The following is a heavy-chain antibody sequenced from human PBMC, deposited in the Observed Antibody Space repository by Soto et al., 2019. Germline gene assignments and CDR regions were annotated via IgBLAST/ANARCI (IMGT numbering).Heavy chain of an antibody. CDR1: GFTFSNAW. CDR2: IKSKTDGGTT. J-gene: IGHJ6*03. Sequence: GGSLRLSCAASGFTFSNAWMSWVRQAPGKGLEWVGRIKSKTDGGTTDYAAPVKGRFTISRDDSKNTLYLQMNSLKTEDTAVYYCTTDLHYYGSGSGRGADLGELSLFPFEYYYYYMDVWGKGTTVTVSS. D-gene: IGHD3-10*01. V-gene: IGHV3-15*01. CDR3: TTDLHYYGSGSGRGADLGELSLFPFEYYYYYMDV.